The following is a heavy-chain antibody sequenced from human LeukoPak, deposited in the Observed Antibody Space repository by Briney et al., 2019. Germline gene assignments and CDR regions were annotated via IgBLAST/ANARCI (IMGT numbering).Heavy chain of an antibody. CDR1: GFTFSSYG. J-gene: IGHJ4*02. V-gene: IGHV3-33*01. CDR3: ARARGQLWDLIDY. CDR2: IWHDGSNK. D-gene: IGHD5-18*01. Sequence: GGSLRLSCAASGFTFSSYGMHWFRQAPGKGLEWVAVIWHDGSNKYYADSVKGRFTISRDNSKNTLYLQMNSLRAEDTAVYYCARARGQLWDLIDYWGQGTLVTVSS.